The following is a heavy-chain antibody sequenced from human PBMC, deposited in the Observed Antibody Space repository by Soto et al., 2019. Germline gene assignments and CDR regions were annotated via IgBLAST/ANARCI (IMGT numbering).Heavy chain of an antibody. CDR1: GYIFTDYW. J-gene: IGHJ4*02. Sequence: PGESLKISCNGSGYIFTDYWIAWVGQLPGQRPEWMGIIYPGDSDTRYSPSFKGQVTISADKSINTAYLQWSSLEVSDTAMYYCTRLISPVAARPSWGQGTLVTVSS. CDR3: TRLISPVAARPS. CDR2: IYPGDSDT. V-gene: IGHV5-51*01. D-gene: IGHD2-15*01.